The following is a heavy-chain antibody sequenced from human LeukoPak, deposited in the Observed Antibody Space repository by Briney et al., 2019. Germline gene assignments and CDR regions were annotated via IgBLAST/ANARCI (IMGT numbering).Heavy chain of an antibody. CDR1: GYXFTGYY. Sequence: ASVKVSCKASGYXFTGYYIHWVRQAPGQGLEWMGWINPNSGGTKYAQKFQGRVTMTRDTSISTAHMELSSLRSDDTAMYYCARIMTPADHYFDYWGQGTLVTVSS. CDR3: ARIMTPADHYFDY. V-gene: IGHV1-2*02. CDR2: INPNSGGT. J-gene: IGHJ4*02. D-gene: IGHD4-11*01.